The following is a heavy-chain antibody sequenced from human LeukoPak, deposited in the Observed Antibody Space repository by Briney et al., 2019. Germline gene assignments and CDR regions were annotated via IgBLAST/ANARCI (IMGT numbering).Heavy chain of an antibody. Sequence: ASVKVSCKASGYTFTGYYMHWVRQAPGQGLEWMGWINPNSGGTNYAQKFQGRVTMTRDTSISTAYMELSRLRSDDTAVYYCAREVFDCSGGSCYSGWFDPWGQGTLVTVSS. J-gene: IGHJ5*02. CDR2: INPNSGGT. V-gene: IGHV1-2*02. D-gene: IGHD2-15*01. CDR1: GYTFTGYY. CDR3: AREVFDCSGGSCYSGWFDP.